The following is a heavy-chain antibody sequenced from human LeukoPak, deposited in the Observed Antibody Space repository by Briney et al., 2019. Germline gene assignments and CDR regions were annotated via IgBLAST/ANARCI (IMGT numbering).Heavy chain of an antibody. V-gene: IGHV4-30-4*01. CDR1: GGSISSGDYY. D-gene: IGHD2-21*02. J-gene: IGHJ4*02. CDR3: ARDRACGGDCPFDY. Sequence: PSETLSLTCTVSGGSISSGDYYWSWIRQPPGKGLEWIGYIYYSGSTYYNPSLKSRVTISVDTSKNQFSLKLSSVTAADTAVYYCARDRACGGDCPFDYWGQGTLVTVSS. CDR2: IYYSGST.